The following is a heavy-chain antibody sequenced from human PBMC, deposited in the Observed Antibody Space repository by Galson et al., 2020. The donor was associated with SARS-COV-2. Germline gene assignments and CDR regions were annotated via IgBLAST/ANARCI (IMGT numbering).Heavy chain of an antibody. CDR1: GDSMITYY. Sequence: PSETLSLTCTVSGDSMITYYWNWIRQPPGEGLEWIGYVYYNGLTNYNTSLKSRLTLSVDTSKNQFSLNLNSVTAADAAVYYCARGGDYFLNWIDSWGQGTPVVVSS. V-gene: IGHV4-59*01. D-gene: IGHD4-17*01. CDR3: ARGGDYFLNWIDS. J-gene: IGHJ5*01. CDR2: VYYNGLT.